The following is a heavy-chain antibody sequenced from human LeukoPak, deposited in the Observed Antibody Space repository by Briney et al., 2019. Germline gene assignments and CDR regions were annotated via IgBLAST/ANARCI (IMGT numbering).Heavy chain of an antibody. Sequence: PGGSLRLSCAASGFTFSTYGMHWVRQAPGKGLVWVSAINSDGSSTSYADSVKGRFTVSRDNAKNTLYLQMNSLRAEDMAVYYCARDPGEYGDPYRLGYFDHGGQRTRVSVS. D-gene: IGHD4-17*01. J-gene: IGHJ4*02. CDR3: ARDPGEYGDPYRLGYFDH. CDR2: INSDGSST. V-gene: IGHV3-74*01. CDR1: GFTFSTYG.